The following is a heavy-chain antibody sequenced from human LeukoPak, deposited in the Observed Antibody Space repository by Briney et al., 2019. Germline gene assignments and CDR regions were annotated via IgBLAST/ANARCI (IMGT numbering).Heavy chain of an antibody. J-gene: IGHJ4*02. Sequence: ASVKVSCKASGYTFTSYGISWVRQAPGQGLEWMGWISAYNGNTNYAQKLQGRVTMTTDTSTSTAYMELRSLRSDDTAVYYCARDLRSIAAAGTGFDYWGQGTLVTVSS. CDR2: ISAYNGNT. CDR3: ARDLRSIAAAGTGFDY. CDR1: GYTFTSYG. V-gene: IGHV1-18*04. D-gene: IGHD6-13*01.